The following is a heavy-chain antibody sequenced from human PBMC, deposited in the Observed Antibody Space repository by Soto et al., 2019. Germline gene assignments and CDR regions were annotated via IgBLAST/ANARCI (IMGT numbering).Heavy chain of an antibody. CDR3: AGGIAARPLGY. J-gene: IGHJ1*01. V-gene: IGHV4-30-2*01. CDR2: IYHSGST. CDR1: GGSISSGGYS. D-gene: IGHD6-6*01. Sequence: QLQLQESGSGLVKPSQTLSLTCAVSGGSISSGGYSWSWIRQPPGKGLEWIGYIYHSGSTYYNPSHKXRVTVSXXRSKNQFSLRLSSVTAADTAVYSWAGGIAARPLGYWGQGTLVTVSS.